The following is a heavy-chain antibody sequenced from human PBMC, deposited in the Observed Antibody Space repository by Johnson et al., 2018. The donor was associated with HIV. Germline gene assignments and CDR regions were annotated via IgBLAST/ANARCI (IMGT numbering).Heavy chain of an antibody. D-gene: IGHD3-10*01. V-gene: IGHV3-30*02. CDR3: MCRNRLRADDTAVYYCAREGPSERAGFDI. CDR2: IRYDGSNN. Sequence: QVQLVESGGGVVQPGRSLRLSCAASGFNFNNYGMHWVRQAPGKGLEWVAFIRYDGSNNYYIESVKGRFTISRDNSKNTLYLQMNSLRAEDTALRLFMCRNRLRADDTAVYYCAREGPSERAGFDIWGQGTMVTVSS. J-gene: IGHJ3*02. CDR1: GFNFNNYG.